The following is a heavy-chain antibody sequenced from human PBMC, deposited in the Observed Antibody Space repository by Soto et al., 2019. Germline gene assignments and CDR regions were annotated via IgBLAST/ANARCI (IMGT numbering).Heavy chain of an antibody. Sequence: SETLSLTCAVSGYPISSGYYWGWIRQPPGKGLEWIGIIHHSGSTYYNPSLRSRITISVDTSKNQFSLKMPSVTAADTAVYYCARSSGYVPGGSWGQGILVTV. CDR3: ARSSGYVPGGS. J-gene: IGHJ5*02. CDR1: GYPISSGYY. CDR2: IHHSGST. D-gene: IGHD5-12*01. V-gene: IGHV4-38-2*01.